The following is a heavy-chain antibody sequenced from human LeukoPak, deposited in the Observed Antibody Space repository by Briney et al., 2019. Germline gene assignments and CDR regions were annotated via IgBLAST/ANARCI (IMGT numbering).Heavy chain of an antibody. CDR3: ARAVVTADPHYFDY. J-gene: IGHJ4*02. Sequence: GASVKVSCKASGYTFTSYYMHCVRAAPGQGLEWMGIINPSRGSTSYAQKFQGRVTMTRDTSTSTVYMELSSLRSEHTAVYYCARAVVTADPHYFDYWGQGTLVTVSS. V-gene: IGHV1-46*01. CDR1: GYTFTSYY. CDR2: INPSRGST. D-gene: IGHD2-21*02.